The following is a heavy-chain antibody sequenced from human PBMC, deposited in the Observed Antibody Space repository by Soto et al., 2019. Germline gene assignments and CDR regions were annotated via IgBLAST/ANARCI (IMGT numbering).Heavy chain of an antibody. CDR3: AGYGSGSFSEY. Sequence: QVQLQQWGAGLLKPSETLSLTCAVYGGSFSGYYWSWIRQPPGKGLEWIGEINHSGSTTYSPSLKSRVTISVDTSKNQFSLKLSSVTAADTAVYYCAGYGSGSFSEYWGQGTLVTVSS. CDR2: INHSGST. CDR1: GGSFSGYY. V-gene: IGHV4-34*01. J-gene: IGHJ4*02. D-gene: IGHD3-10*01.